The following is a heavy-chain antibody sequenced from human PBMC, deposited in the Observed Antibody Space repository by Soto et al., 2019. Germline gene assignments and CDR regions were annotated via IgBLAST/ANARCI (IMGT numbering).Heavy chain of an antibody. D-gene: IGHD4-17*01. V-gene: IGHV1-18*01. CDR3: AREGPAPYGYYGMDV. CDR1: GYSFTTYG. CDR2: SSGYNGNT. Sequence: QVQLVQSGGEVKKPGASVKVSCKTSGYSFTTYGISWVRQAPGQGLEWMGWSSGYNGNTNYAQKFQGRVTMTTDTSTSTAYMELRSLRSDDTAVYYCAREGPAPYGYYGMDVWGQGSTVAVSS. J-gene: IGHJ6*02.